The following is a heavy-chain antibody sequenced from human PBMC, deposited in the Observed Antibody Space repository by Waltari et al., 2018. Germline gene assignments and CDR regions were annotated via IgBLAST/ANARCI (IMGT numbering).Heavy chain of an antibody. V-gene: IGHV3-30*02. D-gene: IGHD6-19*01. J-gene: IGHJ4*02. Sequence: QVQLVESGGGVVQPGGSLRLSCAASGFTFSSYGMHWVRQAPGKGLEWVAFIRYDGKNKFYSDSVKGRFTISRDNSKNTHSLLMNSLRAEDTAVYYCAKGTLEVAGNLDYWGQGTLVSVSS. CDR3: AKGTLEVAGNLDY. CDR2: IRYDGKNK. CDR1: GFTFSSYG.